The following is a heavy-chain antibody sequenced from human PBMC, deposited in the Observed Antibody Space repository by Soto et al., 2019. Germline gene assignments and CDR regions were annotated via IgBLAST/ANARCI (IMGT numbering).Heavy chain of an antibody. D-gene: IGHD3-3*01. CDR2: IYPGDSDT. CDR3: ARCPYYDFWSGYSHPNYYYGMDV. V-gene: IGHV5-51*01. Sequence: PGESLKISCKGSGYSFTSYWIGWVRQMPGKGLEWMGIIYPGDSDTRYSPSFQGQVTISADKSISTAYLQWSSLKASDTAMYYCARCPYYDFWSGYSHPNYYYGMDVWGQGTTVTVSS. J-gene: IGHJ6*02. CDR1: GYSFTSYW.